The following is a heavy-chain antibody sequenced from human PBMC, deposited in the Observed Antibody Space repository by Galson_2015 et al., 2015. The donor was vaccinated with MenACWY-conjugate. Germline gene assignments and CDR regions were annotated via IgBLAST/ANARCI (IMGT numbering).Heavy chain of an antibody. CDR1: TFNNYW. Sequence: TFNNYWMHWVRQPPGNGLEWISYIKADGSFSNYADSVKGRFTISTDNAKNMVYLQMDGLEDEDTAVHFCARDNNWSFDSWGQGTLVTVSS. CDR3: ARDNNWSFDS. V-gene: IGHV3-74*01. CDR2: IKADGSFS. D-gene: IGHD1-1*01. J-gene: IGHJ4*02.